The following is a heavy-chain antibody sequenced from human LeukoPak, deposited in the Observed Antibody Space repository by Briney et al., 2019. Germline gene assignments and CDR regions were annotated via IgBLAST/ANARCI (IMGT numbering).Heavy chain of an antibody. J-gene: IGHJ4*02. D-gene: IGHD3-10*01. V-gene: IGHV1-2*02. Sequence: ASVKVSCKASGGTFSSYAISWVRQAPGQGLEWMGWINPNSGGTNYAQKFQGRVTMTRDTSISTAYMELSRLRSDDTAVYYCARAHDILLWFGELSFDYWGQGTLVTVSS. CDR3: ARAHDILLWFGELSFDY. CDR2: INPNSGGT. CDR1: GGTFSSYA.